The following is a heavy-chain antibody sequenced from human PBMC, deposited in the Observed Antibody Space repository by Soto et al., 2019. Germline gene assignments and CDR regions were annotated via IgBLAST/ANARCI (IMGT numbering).Heavy chain of an antibody. V-gene: IGHV4-39*01. CDR1: GGFLGSGRYY. CDR3: AGQPIGYSGYGSDY. J-gene: IGHJ4*02. Sequence: SETLSLARTVAGGFLGSGRYYWGWIRQHRGKVLWMIGSIYYSGSTNYHQSLKSRVTITEDTSTNPVPLKLSSVTAADTAVYYCAGQPIGYSGYGSDYWGQGTLVTVSS. D-gene: IGHD5-12*01. CDR2: IYYSGST.